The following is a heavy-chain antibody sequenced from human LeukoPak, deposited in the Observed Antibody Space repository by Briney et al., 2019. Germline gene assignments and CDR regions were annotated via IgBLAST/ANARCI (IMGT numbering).Heavy chain of an antibody. V-gene: IGHV4-31*03. CDR2: IHSSGSV. J-gene: IGHJ5*02. D-gene: IGHD3-22*01. CDR3: ARGEDYYDSSGFMSWFDP. CDR1: GGSLSSSDPY. Sequence: SETLSLTCTVSGGSLSSSDPYWNWIRQHPGKGLEWIGYIHSSGSVYYNPSLKSRVTISLDTSKNQFSLKLSSVTAADTAVYYCARGEDYYDSSGFMSWFDPWGQGTLVTVSS.